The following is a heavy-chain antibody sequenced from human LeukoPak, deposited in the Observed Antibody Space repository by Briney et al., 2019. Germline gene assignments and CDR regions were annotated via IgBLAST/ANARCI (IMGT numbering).Heavy chain of an antibody. CDR2: IYYSGDT. CDR1: GGSISTGNFY. V-gene: IGHV4-39*01. Sequence: KPSDTLSLTCTVSGGSISTGNFYWGWIRQPPGKGLEWIGSIYYSGDTYYNPSLKSGVTISVDTSKNPFSLKVSCVNAEDTAVYYCARYSGYATYWGQGTMVTVPS. CDR3: ARYSGYATY. J-gene: IGHJ4*02. D-gene: IGHD5-12*01.